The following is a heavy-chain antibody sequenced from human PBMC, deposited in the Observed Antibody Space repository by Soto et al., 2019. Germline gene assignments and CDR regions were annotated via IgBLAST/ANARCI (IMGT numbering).Heavy chain of an antibody. V-gene: IGHV3-30*18. Sequence: QVQLVESGGGVVQPGRSLRLSCAASGFTFSSYGMHWVRQAPGKGLEWVAVISYDGSNKYYADSVKGRFTISRDNSKNTLYRQMNSLRAEDTAVYYCAKLPGIAARPRRYYYGMDVWCKGTTVTVSS. CDR3: AKLPGIAARPRRYYYGMDV. D-gene: IGHD6-6*01. J-gene: IGHJ6*04. CDR1: GFTFSSYG. CDR2: ISYDGSNK.